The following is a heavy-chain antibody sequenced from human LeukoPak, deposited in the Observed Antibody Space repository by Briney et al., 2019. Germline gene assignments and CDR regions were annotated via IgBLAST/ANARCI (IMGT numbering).Heavy chain of an antibody. D-gene: IGHD6-13*01. V-gene: IGHV4-38-2*02. CDR2: IYHSGST. CDR3: ARINIVAADTGY. Sequence: SETLSLTCTVSGYSISSGYYWGWIRQPPGKGLEWIGSIYHSGSTYYNPSLKSRVTISVDTSKNQFSLKLSSVTAADTAVYYCARINIVAADTGYWGQETLVTVSS. CDR1: GYSISSGYY. J-gene: IGHJ4*02.